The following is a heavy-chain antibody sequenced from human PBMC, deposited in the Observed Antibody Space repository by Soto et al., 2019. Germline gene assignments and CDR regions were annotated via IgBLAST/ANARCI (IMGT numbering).Heavy chain of an antibody. V-gene: IGHV1-69*06. Sequence: QVQLVQSGAEVKKPGSSVKVSCKASGGTFSSYAISWVRQAPGQGLEWMGGIIPIFGTANYAQKFQGRVTITADKSTSTAYMELSSLRSEDTAVYYCARGRGRGYSYGYAYNWFDPWGQGTLVTVSS. J-gene: IGHJ5*02. CDR3: ARGRGRGYSYGYAYNWFDP. CDR1: GGTFSSYA. D-gene: IGHD5-18*01. CDR2: IIPIFGTA.